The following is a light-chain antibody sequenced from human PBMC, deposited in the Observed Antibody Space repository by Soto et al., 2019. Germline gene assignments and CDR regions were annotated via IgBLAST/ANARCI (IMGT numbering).Light chain of an antibody. V-gene: IGKV1-5*03. Sequence: DIQLPQSPSTLSASLGDRVTITCRASQTISSWLAWYQQKPGKAPKLLIYKASTLKSGAPSRFSGSGSGTEFTLTISSLQPDDFATYYCQHYNSYSQAFGQGTKVDIK. CDR2: KAS. CDR1: QTISSW. CDR3: QHYNSYSQA. J-gene: IGKJ1*01.